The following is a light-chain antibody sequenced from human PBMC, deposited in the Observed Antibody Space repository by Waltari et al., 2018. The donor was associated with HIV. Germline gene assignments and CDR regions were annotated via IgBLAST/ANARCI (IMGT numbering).Light chain of an antibody. J-gene: IGKJ1*01. CDR1: QRINTN. Sequence: EILMTQSPATLSVSPGQRVTLSCRASQRINTNLAWFQQKPGQAPRLRIFGASARAPEISARVSGSGSGTEFRLSISVLQSEDFAVYNCQQYNKRPWTFGQGTRVEIK. CDR3: QQYNKRPWT. CDR2: GAS. V-gene: IGKV3-15*01.